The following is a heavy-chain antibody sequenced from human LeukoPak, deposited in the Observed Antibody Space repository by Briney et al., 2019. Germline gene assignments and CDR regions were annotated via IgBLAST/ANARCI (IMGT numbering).Heavy chain of an antibody. J-gene: IGHJ5*02. Sequence: SETLSXTCTVSGGSISSSSYYWGWIRQPPGKGLEWIGSIYYSGSTFYNPSLKSRVTISVDTSKKEISLKLSSVTAADTAVYYCXRGXYGTISRGWFDPWGQGTLVTVSS. D-gene: IGHD3-16*01. CDR2: IYYSGST. CDR3: XRGXYGTISRGWFDP. CDR1: GGSISSSSYY. V-gene: IGHV4-39*07.